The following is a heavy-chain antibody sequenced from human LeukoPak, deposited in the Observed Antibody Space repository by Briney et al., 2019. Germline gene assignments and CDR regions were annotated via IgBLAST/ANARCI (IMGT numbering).Heavy chain of an antibody. D-gene: IGHD6-13*01. CDR1: GGSISSHY. J-gene: IGHJ4*02. CDR3: ARHGIAAPGRGGIFDY. V-gene: IGHV4-59*08. Sequence: PSETLSLTCTVSGGSISSHYWSWIRQPPGKGLEWIGYIYYSGSTNYNPSLKSRVTISVDTSKNQFSLKLSSVTAADTAVYFCARHGIAAPGRGGIFDYWGQGTLVTVSS. CDR2: IYYSGST.